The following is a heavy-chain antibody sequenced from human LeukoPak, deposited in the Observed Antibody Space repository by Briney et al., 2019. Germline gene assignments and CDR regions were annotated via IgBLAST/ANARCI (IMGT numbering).Heavy chain of an antibody. D-gene: IGHD5-12*01. CDR2: IIPNFGKA. J-gene: IGHJ4*02. CDR1: GGTFSSYA. V-gene: IGHV1-69*05. CDR3: ARGPLGRRGYSGYVTFDY. Sequence: SVKVSCKASGGTFSSYAISWVRQAPGQGLEWMGRIIPNFGKANYAQKFQGRVTITTDESTSTAYMELSSLRSEDTAVYYCARGPLGRRGYSGYVTFDYWGQGTLVTVSS.